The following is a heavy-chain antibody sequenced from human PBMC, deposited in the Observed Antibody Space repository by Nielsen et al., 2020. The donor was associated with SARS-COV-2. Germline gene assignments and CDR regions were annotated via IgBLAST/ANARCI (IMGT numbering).Heavy chain of an antibody. J-gene: IGHJ4*02. Sequence: SETLSLTCTVSGGSISSSSYYWGWIRQPPGKGLEWIGSIYYSGSTYYNPSLKSRVTISVDTSKNQFSLKLSSVTAADTAVYYCARGSPDYYDSSGYSKMGDCWGQGTLVTVSS. CDR2: IYYSGST. CDR1: GGSISSSSYY. V-gene: IGHV4-39*07. D-gene: IGHD3-22*01. CDR3: ARGSPDYYDSSGYSKMGDC.